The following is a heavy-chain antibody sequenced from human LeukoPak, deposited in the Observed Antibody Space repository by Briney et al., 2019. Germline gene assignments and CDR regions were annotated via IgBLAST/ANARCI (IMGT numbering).Heavy chain of an antibody. D-gene: IGHD6-19*01. CDR3: ARTTVAGTQRAFDI. CDR2: ISFDGVNI. CDR1: GFTFRNHA. Sequence: GGSLRLSCAASGFTFRNHAMHWVRQGPGKGPEWLAVISFDGVNIYYADSVKGRFTISRDNSKNTLYLQMNSLRAEDTAVYYCARTTVAGTQRAFDIWGQGTMVTVSS. V-gene: IGHV3-30*14. J-gene: IGHJ3*02.